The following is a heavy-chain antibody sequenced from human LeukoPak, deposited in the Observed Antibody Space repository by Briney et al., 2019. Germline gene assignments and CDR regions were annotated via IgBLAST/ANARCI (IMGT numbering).Heavy chain of an antibody. D-gene: IGHD2-2*01. CDR3: ARVATSGHDY. CDR2: ISSSSSYI. V-gene: IGHV3-21*01. J-gene: IGHJ4*02. Sequence: GGSLRLSCAASGFTFSSYSMNWVRQAPGKGLEWVSSISSSSSYIYYADLVKGRFTISRDNAKNSLYLQMNSLRAEDTAVYYCARVATSGHDYWGQGTLVTVSS. CDR1: GFTFSSYS.